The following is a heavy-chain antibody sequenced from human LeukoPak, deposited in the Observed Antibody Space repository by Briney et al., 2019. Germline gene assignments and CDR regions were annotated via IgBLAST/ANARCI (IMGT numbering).Heavy chain of an antibody. V-gene: IGHV5-51*01. CDR3: ARLEASEYSSSSGVDY. D-gene: IGHD6-6*01. J-gene: IGHJ4*02. CDR1: GYSFTSYW. CDR2: IYPGDSDT. Sequence: LGESLKISCKGSGYSFTSYWIGWVRQMPGKGLEWMGIIYPGDSDTRYSPSFQGQVTISADKSISTAYLQWSSLKASDTAMYYCARLEASEYSSSSGVDYWGQGTLVTVSS.